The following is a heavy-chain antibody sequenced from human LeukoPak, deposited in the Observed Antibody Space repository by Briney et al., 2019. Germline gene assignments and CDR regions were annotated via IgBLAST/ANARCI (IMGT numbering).Heavy chain of an antibody. CDR1: GYTFTSYY. V-gene: IGHV1-46*01. D-gene: IGHD4-17*01. CDR2: INHSGGST. Sequence: ASVTVSCKASGYTFTSYYMHWVRQAPGQGLEWMGIINHSGGSTSYAQTFQGRVTMTRDTSTSTVYMELSSLRSEDTAVYYFARGYGHYSSFDYWGQGTLVTVSS. CDR3: ARGYGHYSSFDY. J-gene: IGHJ4*02.